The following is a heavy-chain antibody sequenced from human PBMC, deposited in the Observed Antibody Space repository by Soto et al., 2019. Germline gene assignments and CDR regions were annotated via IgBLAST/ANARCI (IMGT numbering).Heavy chain of an antibody. V-gene: IGHV3-73*02. CDR3: ACSVSGDTGLHF. D-gene: IGHD5-18*01. Sequence: ELQLVESGGALVQPGGSLRLSCAASGSTFSDSAMHWVRLASGKGLEWVGRIQTKSNDYATAYGESVKGRFTISRDESKDTADLQMSSLKADDTAVYCCACSVSGDTGLHFWGQGTLVTVSS. J-gene: IGHJ4*02. CDR1: GSTFSDSA. CDR2: IQTKSNDYAT.